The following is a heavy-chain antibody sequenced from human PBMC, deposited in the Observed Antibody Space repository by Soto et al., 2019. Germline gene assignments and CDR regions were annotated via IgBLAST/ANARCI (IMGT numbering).Heavy chain of an antibody. J-gene: IGHJ3*02. D-gene: IGHD3-22*01. Sequence: SETLSLTCTVSGGSISSYYWSWIRQPPGKGLEWIGYIYYSGGTNYNPSLKSRVTISVDTSKNQFSLKLSSVTAADTAVYYCARDGGGEGNTYYYDSSGPDAFDIWGQGTMVTVSS. CDR3: ARDGGGEGNTYYYDSSGPDAFDI. CDR1: GGSISSYY. CDR2: IYYSGGT. V-gene: IGHV4-59*01.